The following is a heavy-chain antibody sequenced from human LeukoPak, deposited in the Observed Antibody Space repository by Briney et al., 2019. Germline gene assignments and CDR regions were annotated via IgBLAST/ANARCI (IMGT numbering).Heavy chain of an antibody. CDR2: IYYSGST. Sequence: SETLSLTCTVSGGSISSGGYYWSWIRQHPGKGLEWIGYIYYSGSTYYNPSLKSRVTISVDTSKNQFSLKLSSVTAADTAVYYCAIMVRGPGYYYGMDVWGQGTTVTVSS. D-gene: IGHD3-10*01. V-gene: IGHV4-31*03. J-gene: IGHJ6*02. CDR3: AIMVRGPGYYYGMDV. CDR1: GGSISSGGYY.